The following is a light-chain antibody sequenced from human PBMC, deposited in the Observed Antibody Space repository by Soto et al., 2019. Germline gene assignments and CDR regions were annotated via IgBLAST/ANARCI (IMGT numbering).Light chain of an antibody. V-gene: IGLV1-44*01. J-gene: IGLJ1*01. CDR1: SSNIESHS. CDR2: TNN. CDR3: ATWDDSRKGV. Sequence: SVLTQPPSASGTPGQRITISCYGSSSNIESHSVTWYQQVPGTAPKLLINTNNQRPSGVPDRFSGFKSGASASLTISGLQSEDEATYYCATWDDSRKGVFGTGTKGTGL.